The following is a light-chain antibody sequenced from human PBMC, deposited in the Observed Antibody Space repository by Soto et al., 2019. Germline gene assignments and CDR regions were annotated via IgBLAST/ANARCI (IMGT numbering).Light chain of an antibody. J-gene: IGKJ1*01. CDR3: QQSYTTPSWT. Sequence: DIQMTQSPSSPSASVGDRVTITCRASQSISSYLIWYQQKPGKAPQLLIYAASSLQSGVPSRFSGSGSGTDFTLTISSLQPEDFATYYCQQSYTTPSWTFGQGTKVETK. V-gene: IGKV1-39*01. CDR1: QSISSY. CDR2: AAS.